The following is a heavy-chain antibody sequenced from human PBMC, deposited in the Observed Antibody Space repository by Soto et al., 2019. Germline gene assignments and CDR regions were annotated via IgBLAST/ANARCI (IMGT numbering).Heavy chain of an antibody. J-gene: IGHJ4*02. V-gene: IGHV3-33*01. CDR2: IWYDGSNK. Sequence: QVQLVEAGGGVVQPGRSLRLSCAASEFTFSIYGMHWVRQAPGKGLEWVAVIWYDGSNKYYADSVKGRFTISRDNSKNILYLQMNSLRAEGTAVYYCARDEKDGSFDYWGQGTLVTVSS. CDR1: EFTFSIYG. CDR3: ARDEKDGSFDY. D-gene: IGHD1-26*01.